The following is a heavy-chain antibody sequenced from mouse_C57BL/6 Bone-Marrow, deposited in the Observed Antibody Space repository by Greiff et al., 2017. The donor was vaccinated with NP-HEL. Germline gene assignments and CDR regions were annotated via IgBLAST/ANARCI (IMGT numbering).Heavy chain of an antibody. Sequence: VQLKESGPELVKPGASVKMSCKASGYTFTDYNMHWVKQSHGKSLEWIGYINPNNGGTSYNQKFKGKATLTVNKSSSTAYMELRSLTSEDSAVYYCASHYYGSSPGFAYWGQGTLVTVSA. V-gene: IGHV1-22*01. D-gene: IGHD1-1*01. CDR2: INPNNGGT. CDR3: ASHYYGSSPGFAY. CDR1: GYTFTDYN. J-gene: IGHJ3*01.